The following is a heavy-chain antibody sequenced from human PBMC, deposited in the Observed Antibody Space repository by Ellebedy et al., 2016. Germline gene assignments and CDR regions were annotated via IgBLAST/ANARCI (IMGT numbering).Heavy chain of an antibody. D-gene: IGHD6-19*01. Sequence: ASVKVSCKASGYTFTSYGISWVRQAPGQGLEWMGWISAYNGNTNYAQKLQGRVTMTTDTSTSTAYMELSSLRSEDTAVYYCIAVAAYIDYWGQGTLVTVSS. J-gene: IGHJ4*02. CDR1: GYTFTSYG. CDR2: ISAYNGNT. V-gene: IGHV1-18*01. CDR3: IAVAAYIDY.